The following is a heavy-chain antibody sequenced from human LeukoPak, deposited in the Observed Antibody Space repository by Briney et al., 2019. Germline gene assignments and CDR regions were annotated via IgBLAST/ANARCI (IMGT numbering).Heavy chain of an antibody. V-gene: IGHV4-34*01. Sequence: SETLCLTCAAYGVSFSGYYWSWIRQPPGKGLEWISEINRGGSTNYNPSVKSRVTISVDTSKNQFSLKLSSVTAADTAVYYCARGGFIAAAGGAWFDPWGQGTLVTVSS. D-gene: IGHD6-13*01. CDR1: GVSFSGYY. CDR2: INRGGST. CDR3: ARGGFIAAAGGAWFDP. J-gene: IGHJ5*02.